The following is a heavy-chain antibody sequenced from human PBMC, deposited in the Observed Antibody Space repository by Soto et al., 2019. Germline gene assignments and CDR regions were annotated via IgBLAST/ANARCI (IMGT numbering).Heavy chain of an antibody. CDR1: GYTFTCYY. J-gene: IGHJ3*02. Sequence: GASVKVSCKASGYTFTCYYMHWVRQAPGQGLEWMGWINPNSGGTNYAQKFQGWVTMTRDTSISTAYMELSSLRSEDTAVYYCAALRWGGFFVFVIGGKGKMVTV. V-gene: IGHV1-2*04. CDR3: AALRWGGFFVFVI. D-gene: IGHD3-3*01. CDR2: INPNSGGT.